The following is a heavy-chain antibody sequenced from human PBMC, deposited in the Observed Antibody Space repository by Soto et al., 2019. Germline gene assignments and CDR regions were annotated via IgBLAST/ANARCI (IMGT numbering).Heavy chain of an antibody. D-gene: IGHD6-19*01. Sequence: GGSLRLSCAASGFTFSSYAISWVRQAPGKGLEWVSAISGSGGSTYYADSVKGRFTISRDNSKNTLYLQMNSLRAEDTAVYYCAKGSSGWYGGGQEVYFDYWGQGTLVTVSS. CDR2: ISGSGGST. V-gene: IGHV3-23*01. CDR1: GFTFSSYA. J-gene: IGHJ4*02. CDR3: AKGSSGWYGGGQEVYFDY.